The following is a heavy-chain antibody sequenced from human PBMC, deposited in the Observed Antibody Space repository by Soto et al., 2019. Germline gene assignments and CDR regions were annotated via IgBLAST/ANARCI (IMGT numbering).Heavy chain of an antibody. J-gene: IGHJ6*02. CDR3: ARVDCSGGSCYHYYYGMDV. CDR1: GYTFTIYA. Sequence: ASVKVSCKASGYTFTIYAMHWVRQAPGQRLEWMGWINAGNGNTKYSQKFQGRVTITRDTSASTAYMELSSLRSEDTAVYYCARVDCSGGSCYHYYYGMDVWGQGTTVTVSS. CDR2: INAGNGNT. V-gene: IGHV1-3*01. D-gene: IGHD2-15*01.